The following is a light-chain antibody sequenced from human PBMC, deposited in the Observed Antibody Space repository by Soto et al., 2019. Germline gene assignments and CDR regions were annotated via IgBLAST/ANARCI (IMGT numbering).Light chain of an antibody. J-gene: IGKJ4*01. CDR3: QQSNSSPPT. CDR1: QSITNY. V-gene: IGKV1-39*01. CDR2: AAS. Sequence: QMTQSPSALSASVGDRVTITCRASQSITNYLNWYQHKPGQAPNLLIYAASTLQAGVPSRFRGSGSGTDFTLTISSLQPEDFATYFCQQSNSSPPTFGGGTKVDIK.